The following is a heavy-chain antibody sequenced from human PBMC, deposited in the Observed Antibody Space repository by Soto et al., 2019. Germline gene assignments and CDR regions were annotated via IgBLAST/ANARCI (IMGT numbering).Heavy chain of an antibody. D-gene: IGHD3-10*01. J-gene: IGHJ5*02. CDR2: INHSGST. CDR1: GGSFSGYY. Sequence: QVQLQQWGAGLLKPSETLSLTCAVYGGSFSGYYWSWIRQPPGKGLEWIGEINHSGSTNYNPSLKSRVTISVDTSKNQFSLKLSSVTAADTAGYYCARIGSGREWGWFDPWGQGTLVTVSS. CDR3: ARIGSGREWGWFDP. V-gene: IGHV4-34*01.